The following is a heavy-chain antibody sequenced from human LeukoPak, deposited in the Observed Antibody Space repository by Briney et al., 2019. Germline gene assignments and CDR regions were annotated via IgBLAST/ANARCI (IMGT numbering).Heavy chain of an antibody. CDR1: GFTFSSYS. J-gene: IGHJ6*03. Sequence: PGGSLRLSCAASGFTFSSYSMNWVRQAPGKGLEWVSSISSSSSYIYYADSVKGRFTISRDNAKNSLYLQMNSLRAEDTAVYYCASFGYCSSSSCYHGYYYYMFVWGKGTTVTVSS. D-gene: IGHD2-2*03. V-gene: IGHV3-21*01. CDR2: ISSSSSYI. CDR3: ASFGYCSSSSCYHGYYYYMFV.